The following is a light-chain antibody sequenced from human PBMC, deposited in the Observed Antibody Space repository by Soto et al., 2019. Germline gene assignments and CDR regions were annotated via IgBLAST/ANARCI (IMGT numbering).Light chain of an antibody. Sequence: DIQMTQSPSSLSASVGDRVTITCRASQTTNNYLNWYQQKPGKAPQLLIYAASTLHSGVPLRFSGSGSGTEFTLTINNLQPEDFATYYCQQSYNAPRTFGQGTKVDI. CDR1: QTTNNY. V-gene: IGKV1-39*01. CDR2: AAS. J-gene: IGKJ1*01. CDR3: QQSYNAPRT.